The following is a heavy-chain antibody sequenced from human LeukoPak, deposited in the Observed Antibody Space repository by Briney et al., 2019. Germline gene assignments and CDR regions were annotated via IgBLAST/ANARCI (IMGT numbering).Heavy chain of an antibody. CDR3: ARGRTWNYSWFDP. V-gene: IGHV4-4*07. CDR1: GDSIRNYY. Sequence: PSETLSLTCTVSGDSIRNYYWSWTRQPAGKGLEWIGRIYSTGSTNYNPSLKSRVTMSIDTSKKQVSLTLTSVTAADTAVYYCARGRTWNYSWFDPWGQGTLVTVSS. J-gene: IGHJ5*02. CDR2: IYSTGST. D-gene: IGHD1-1*01.